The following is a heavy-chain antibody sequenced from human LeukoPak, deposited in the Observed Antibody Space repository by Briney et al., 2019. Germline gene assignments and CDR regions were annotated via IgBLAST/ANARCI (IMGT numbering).Heavy chain of an antibody. J-gene: IGHJ2*01. CDR2: IYSGGST. V-gene: IGHV3-53*01. Sequence: GGSLRLSCAASGFTVSSNYMSWVRQAPGKGLEWVSVIYSGGSTYYADSVKGRFTISGDNSKNTLYLQMNSLRAEDTAVYYCARAGYCSGGSCYSHWYFDLWGRGTLVTVSS. CDR1: GFTVSSNY. D-gene: IGHD2-15*01. CDR3: ARAGYCSGGSCYSHWYFDL.